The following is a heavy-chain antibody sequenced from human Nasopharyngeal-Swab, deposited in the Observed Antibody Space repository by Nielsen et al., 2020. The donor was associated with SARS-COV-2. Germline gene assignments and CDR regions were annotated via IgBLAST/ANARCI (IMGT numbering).Heavy chain of an antibody. CDR1: GFTFSSYG. J-gene: IGHJ6*03. D-gene: IGHD2-2*02. V-gene: IGHV3-30*18. CDR3: AKCSSTYCCTKYYMDV. Sequence: GESLKISCAASGFTFSSYGMHWVRQAPGKGLEWVAVISYDGSRKYYADSVKGRFTMSRDNSKDTLYLQMNSLRAEDTAVYYCAKCSSTYCCTKYYMDVGGKGTTVTVSS. CDR2: ISYDGSRK.